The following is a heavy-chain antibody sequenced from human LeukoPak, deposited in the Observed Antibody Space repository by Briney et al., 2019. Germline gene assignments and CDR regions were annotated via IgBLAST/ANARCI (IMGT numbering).Heavy chain of an antibody. J-gene: IGHJ4*02. CDR3: AKALGLVRGVITNYFDY. D-gene: IGHD3-10*01. CDR2: ISGSGGST. V-gene: IGHV3-23*01. CDR1: GFTLSSYG. Sequence: GGSLRLSCAASGFTLSSYGMHWVRQAPGKGLEWVSAISGSGGSTYYADSVKGRFTISRDNSKNTLYLQMNSLRAEDTAVYYCAKALGLVRGVITNYFDYWGQGTLVTVSS.